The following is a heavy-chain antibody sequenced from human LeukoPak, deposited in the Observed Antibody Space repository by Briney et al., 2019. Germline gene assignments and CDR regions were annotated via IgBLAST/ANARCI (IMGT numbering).Heavy chain of an antibody. CDR2: ISAYNGNT. CDR1: GYTFTSYG. J-gene: IGHJ4*02. D-gene: IGHD2-21*02. Sequence: ASVKVSCKASGYTFTSYGISWVRQAPGQGLEWMGWISAYNGNTNYAQKLQGRVTITTDESTSTAYMELSSLRSEDTAVYYCATELAYCGGDCYSGFDYWGQGTLVTVSS. CDR3: ATELAYCGGDCYSGFDY. V-gene: IGHV1-18*01.